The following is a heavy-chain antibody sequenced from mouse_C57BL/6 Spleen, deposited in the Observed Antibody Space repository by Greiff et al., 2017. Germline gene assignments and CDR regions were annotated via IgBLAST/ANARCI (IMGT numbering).Heavy chain of an antibody. V-gene: IGHV1-80*01. CDR2: IYPGDGDT. J-gene: IGHJ4*01. D-gene: IGHD2-5*01. Sequence: VKLVESGAALVKPGASVKISCKASGYAFSSYWMNWVKQRPGKGLEWIGQIYPGDGDTNYNGKFKGKATLTADKSSSTAYMQLSSLTSEDSAVYFCARGRYSTNYYAMDYWGQGTSVTVSS. CDR3: ARGRYSTNYYAMDY. CDR1: GYAFSSYW.